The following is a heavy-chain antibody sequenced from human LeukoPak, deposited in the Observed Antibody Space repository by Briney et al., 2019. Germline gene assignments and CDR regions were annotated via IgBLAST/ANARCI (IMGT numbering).Heavy chain of an antibody. CDR2: INHSGST. CDR3: ARAPHRDYGSGSYYNDFDY. V-gene: IGHV4-34*01. D-gene: IGHD3-10*01. CDR1: GGSFSGYY. J-gene: IGHJ4*02. Sequence: PSETLSLTCAVYGGSFSGYYWSWIRQPPGKGLEWIGEINHSGSTNYNPSLKGRVTISVDTSKNQFSLKLSSVTAADTAVYYCARAPHRDYGSGSYYNDFDYWGQGTLVTVSS.